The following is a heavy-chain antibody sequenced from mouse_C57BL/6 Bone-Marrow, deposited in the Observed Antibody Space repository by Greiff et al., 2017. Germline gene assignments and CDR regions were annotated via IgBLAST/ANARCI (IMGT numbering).Heavy chain of an antibody. CDR2: ISSGGSYT. J-gene: IGHJ1*03. D-gene: IGHD4-1*01. CDR1: GFPFRSYG. Sequence: EVQVVESGGDLVTPGGSLTLSCAASGFPFRSYGMSWVRQTPDKRLEWVATISSGGSYTYSPDSVKGRFTISRDNAKNTLYLQKSSLKSEDTAMYYCARHVTGTYFDVWGTGTTVTVSS. CDR3: ARHVTGTYFDV. V-gene: IGHV5-6*01.